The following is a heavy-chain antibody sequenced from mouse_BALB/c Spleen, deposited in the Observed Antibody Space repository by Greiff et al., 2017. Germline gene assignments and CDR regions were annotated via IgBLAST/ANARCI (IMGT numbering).Heavy chain of an antibody. CDR1: GFNIKDYY. V-gene: IGHV14-4*02. CDR3: NAYAMDD. CDR2: IDPENGDT. Sequence: EVQLQQSGAELVRSGASVKLSCTASGFNIKDYYMHWVKQRPEQGLEWIGWIDPENGDTEYAPKFQGKATMTADTSSNTAYLQLSSLTSEDTAVYYCNAYAMDDWGEGTSVTVSS. J-gene: IGHJ4*01.